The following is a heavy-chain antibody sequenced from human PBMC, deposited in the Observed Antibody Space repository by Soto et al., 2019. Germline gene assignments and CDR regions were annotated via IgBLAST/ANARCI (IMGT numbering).Heavy chain of an antibody. D-gene: IGHD6-13*01. CDR2: IIPIFGTA. V-gene: IGHV1-69*01. Sequence: QVQLVQSGAEVKKPGSSVKVSCKASGGTFSSYAISWVRQAPGQGLEWMGGIIPIFGTANYAQKFQGRVTITADESTSTDYMELSSLTSEDTAVYYCAIRIAAGYYYYYGMDVWGQGTTVTVSS. J-gene: IGHJ6*02. CDR1: GGTFSSYA. CDR3: AIRIAAGYYYYYGMDV.